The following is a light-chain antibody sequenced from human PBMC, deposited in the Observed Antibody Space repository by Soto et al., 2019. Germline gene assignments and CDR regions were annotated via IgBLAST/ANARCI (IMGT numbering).Light chain of an antibody. CDR1: NIGDKL. J-gene: IGLJ1*01. CDR2: CDS. V-gene: IGLV3-21*04. CDR3: QLWDVGSDHYV. Sequence: SYELTQSPSVSLAPGETARISCEGNNIGDKLVHWYQQRPGQAPVLVIYCDSERPSGIPERFSGSNSGNTATLIITRVEAGDEADYYCQLWDVGSDHYVFGSGTKLTVL.